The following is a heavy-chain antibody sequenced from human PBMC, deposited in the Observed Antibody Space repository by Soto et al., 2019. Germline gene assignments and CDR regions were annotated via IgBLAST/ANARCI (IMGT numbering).Heavy chain of an antibody. CDR1: GDSISGSPYF. Sequence: QVQLQESGPGLVMPSEPLSLTCTVSGDSISGSPYFWGWIRQPPGKRLEWIGSIFYDGYTLYTPSLKSRVTISVDTSKNQFSLKLTSVAAADTAIYFCARLQAAVPHYWGQGILVTVSS. CDR2: IFYDGYT. V-gene: IGHV4-39*01. CDR3: ARLQAAVPHY. J-gene: IGHJ4*02. D-gene: IGHD6-13*01.